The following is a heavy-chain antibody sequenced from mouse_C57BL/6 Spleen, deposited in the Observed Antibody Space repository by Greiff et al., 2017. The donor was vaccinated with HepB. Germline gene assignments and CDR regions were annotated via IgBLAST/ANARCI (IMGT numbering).Heavy chain of an antibody. Sequence: EVMLVESGGGLVKPGGSLKLSCAASGFTFSDYGMHWVRQAPEKGLEWVAYLSSGSSTIYYADTLKGRFTISRDNAKNTLFLQMTSQRSEDTAMYYGARHYGNYYHAMDYWGQGTSVTVSS. J-gene: IGHJ4*01. D-gene: IGHD2-1*01. V-gene: IGHV5-17*01. CDR1: GFTFSDYG. CDR2: LSSGSSTI. CDR3: ARHYGNYYHAMDY.